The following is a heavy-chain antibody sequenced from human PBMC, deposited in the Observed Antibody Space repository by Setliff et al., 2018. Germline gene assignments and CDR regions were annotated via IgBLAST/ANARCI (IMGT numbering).Heavy chain of an antibody. Sequence: SETLSLTCNVSADSISSSYDYWAWIRQPPGKGLEWIGSIYNSGSTYYNPSLKSRVTISVDTSKNQFSLKLSSVTAADTAVYYCAREWGSSSWSSPRYYYYGMDVWGQGTTVTVSS. D-gene: IGHD6-13*01. CDR3: AREWGSSSWSSPRYYYYGMDV. J-gene: IGHJ6*02. V-gene: IGHV4-39*07. CDR1: ADSISSSYDY. CDR2: IYNSGST.